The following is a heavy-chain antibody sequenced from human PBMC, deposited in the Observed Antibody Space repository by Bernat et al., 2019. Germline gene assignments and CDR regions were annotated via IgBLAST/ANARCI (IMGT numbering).Heavy chain of an antibody. CDR2: INAGNGNT. V-gene: IGHV1-3*01. D-gene: IGHD3-22*01. J-gene: IGHJ4*02. CDR3: ARVVGYYDSSGYLARDPYFDY. Sequence: QVQLVQSGAEVKKPGASVKVSCKASGYTFTSYAMHWVRQAPGQRLEWMGWINAGNGNTKYSQKFQGRVTITRDTSASTAYMELSSLRSEDTAVYYCARVVGYYDSSGYLARDPYFDYWGQGTLVTVSS. CDR1: GYTFTSYA.